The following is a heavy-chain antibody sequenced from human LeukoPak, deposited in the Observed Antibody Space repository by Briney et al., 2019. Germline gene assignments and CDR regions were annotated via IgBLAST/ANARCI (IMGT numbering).Heavy chain of an antibody. D-gene: IGHD1-20*01. J-gene: IGHJ6*02. CDR2: ISYDGSNK. CDR3: ARGPAVTGATGPYGMDV. CDR1: GFTFSSYA. V-gene: IGHV3-30-3*01. Sequence: GGSLRLSCAASGFTFSSYAMHWVRQAPGKGLEWVAVISYDGSNKYYADSVKGRFTISRDNSKNTLYLQMNSLRAEDTAVYYCARGPAVTGATGPYGMDVWGQGTTVTVSS.